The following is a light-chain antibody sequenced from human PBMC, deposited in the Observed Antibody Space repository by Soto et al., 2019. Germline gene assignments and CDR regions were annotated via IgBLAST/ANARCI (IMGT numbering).Light chain of an antibody. CDR2: GAS. V-gene: IGKV3-15*01. J-gene: IGKJ5*01. CDR1: QSLSSS. Sequence: EIVLTQSPATLSVSPGEGATLSCRASQSLSSSLAWYQQKPGQAPRLLLYGASTRATGIPARFSGSGSGTEFTLTISSLQSEDYAAYYCQQYKNWPPITFGQGTRLEIK. CDR3: QQYKNWPPIT.